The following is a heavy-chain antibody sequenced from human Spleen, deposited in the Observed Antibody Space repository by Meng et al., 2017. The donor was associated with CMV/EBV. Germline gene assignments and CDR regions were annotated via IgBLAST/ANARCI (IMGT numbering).Heavy chain of an antibody. D-gene: IGHD1-26*01. CDR1: GFTFSTYA. CDR2: IKSKTDGGTT. Sequence: GGSLRLSCAASGFTFSTYAMSWVRQAPGKGLEWVGRIKSKTDGGTTDYAAPVKGRFTISRDDSKNTLYLQMNSLKTEDTAVYYCTTASGSYSDAFDIWGQGTMVTVSS. V-gene: IGHV3-15*01. CDR3: TTASGSYSDAFDI. J-gene: IGHJ3*02.